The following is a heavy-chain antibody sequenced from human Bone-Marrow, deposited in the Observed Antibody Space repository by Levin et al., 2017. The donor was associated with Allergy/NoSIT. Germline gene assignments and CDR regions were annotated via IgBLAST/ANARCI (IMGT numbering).Heavy chain of an antibody. V-gene: IGHV4-4*02. CDR3: AREKQYQLPLYYYYYYIDV. J-gene: IGHJ6*03. D-gene: IGHD2-2*01. CDR2: ISHRGNA. Sequence: SETLSLTCAVSGDSMTTNDWWTWVRQPPGKGLEWIGEISHRGNANYNPSLKSRVTLSVDTSKKEFSLRVTSVTAADTAVYYCAREKQYQLPLYYYYYYIDVWGKGTTVTVSS. CDR1: GDSMTTNDW.